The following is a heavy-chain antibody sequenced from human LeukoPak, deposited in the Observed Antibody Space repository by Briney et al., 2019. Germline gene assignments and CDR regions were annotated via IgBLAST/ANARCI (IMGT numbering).Heavy chain of an antibody. V-gene: IGHV3-74*01. CDR1: GFTFNSYW. D-gene: IGHD3-10*01. J-gene: IGHJ4*02. Sequence: GGSLRLSCAASGFTFNSYWMHWVRQTPGRGLVWVSRMDIDGSSTSYADSVKGRFTISRDNAKNTLYLQMNSLRVEDTAVYYCARVGPYGSGSYHVDYWGQGTLVTVSS. CDR3: ARVGPYGSGSYHVDY. CDR2: MDIDGSST.